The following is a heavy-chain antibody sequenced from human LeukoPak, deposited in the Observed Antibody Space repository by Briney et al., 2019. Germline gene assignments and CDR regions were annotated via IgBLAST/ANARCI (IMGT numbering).Heavy chain of an antibody. CDR2: IYGSGST. D-gene: IGHD1-1*01. V-gene: IGHV4-59*08. J-gene: IGHJ5*02. Sequence: SETLSLTCIVSGDSINSYSWNWIRQSPEKWLEWIGKIYGSGSTMYNPSLRSRVTLLVDTSNNQFSLKLSSVTAADTAIYYCARRVVEARPSSERNWLDPWGQGTLVTVSP. CDR3: ARRVVEARPSSERNWLDP. CDR1: GDSINSYS.